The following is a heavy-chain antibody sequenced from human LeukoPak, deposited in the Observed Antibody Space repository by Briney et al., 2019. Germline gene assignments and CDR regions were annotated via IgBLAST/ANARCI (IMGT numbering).Heavy chain of an antibody. CDR2: FYPSGST. CDR3: AREGRFGGSYDY. CDR1: GGSISSYY. V-gene: IGHV4-4*07. Sequence: SETLSLTCSVSGGSISSYYWSWIRQPAGKGLEWIGRFYPSGSTNYNPPLKSRVTMSVDTSKNQFSLKLSSVTAADTAVYFCAREGRFGGSYDYWGQGTLVTVSS. D-gene: IGHD1-26*01. J-gene: IGHJ4*02.